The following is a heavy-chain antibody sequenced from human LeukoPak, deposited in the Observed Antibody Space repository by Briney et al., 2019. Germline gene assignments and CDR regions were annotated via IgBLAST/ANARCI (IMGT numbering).Heavy chain of an antibody. CDR1: GFTFSSYA. CDR2: ISGSGGST. J-gene: IGHJ4*02. V-gene: IGHV3-23*01. D-gene: IGHD2-2*01. Sequence: GGSLRLSCAASGFTFSSYAMSWVRQAPGKGLEWVSAISGSGGSTYYADSVKGRFTISRDNSKNTLYLQMNSLRAEDTAVYYCAKDASQLLPLYYFDYWAREPWSPSPQ. CDR3: AKDASQLLPLYYFDY.